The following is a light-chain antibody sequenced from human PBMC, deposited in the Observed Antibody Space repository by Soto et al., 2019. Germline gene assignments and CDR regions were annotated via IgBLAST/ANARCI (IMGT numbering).Light chain of an antibody. CDR1: SSDVGGYKY. CDR2: EVS. J-gene: IGLJ2*01. V-gene: IGLV2-8*01. Sequence: QSALSQPPSASGSPGQSVSIACTGTSSDVGGYKYVSWYQQHPDKAPKLVIYEVSKRPSGVPDRFSGSKSGNTASLTVSGLQPEDEADYYCSSYAGTNNFVLFGGGTKVTVL. CDR3: SSYAGTNNFVL.